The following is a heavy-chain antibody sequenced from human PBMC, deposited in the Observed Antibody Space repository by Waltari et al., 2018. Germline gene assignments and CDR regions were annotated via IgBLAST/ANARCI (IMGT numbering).Heavy chain of an antibody. CDR3: ARTRQGVKWFDP. Sequence: QVQLLQSGAEVKKPVASVKVSCKASEYTFTGYYIHWVRQAPGQGLEWMGWINPDSGGTNYAQKFQGRVTMTRDTSISTAYMELSRLRSDDTAIYYCARTRQGVKWFDPWGQGTLVTVSS. CDR2: INPDSGGT. D-gene: IGHD3-10*01. CDR1: EYTFTGYY. V-gene: IGHV1-2*02. J-gene: IGHJ5*02.